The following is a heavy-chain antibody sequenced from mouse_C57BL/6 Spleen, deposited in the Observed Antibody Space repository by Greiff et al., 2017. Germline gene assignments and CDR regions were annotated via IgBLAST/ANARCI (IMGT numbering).Heavy chain of an antibody. Sequence: EVMLVESGGGLVKPGGSLKLSCAASGFTFSDYGMPWVRQAPGKGLEWVAYISSGSGTIYYADTVKGRFTISRDNAKNNLFLQMTSLRSEDTAMYYCASPGGWLPRYAMDYWGQGTSVTVSS. D-gene: IGHD2-2*01. CDR1: GFTFSDYG. J-gene: IGHJ4*01. V-gene: IGHV5-17*01. CDR2: ISSGSGTI. CDR3: ASPGGWLPRYAMDY.